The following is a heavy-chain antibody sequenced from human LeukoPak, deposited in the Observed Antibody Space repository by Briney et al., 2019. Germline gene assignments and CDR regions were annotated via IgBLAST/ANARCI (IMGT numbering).Heavy chain of an antibody. CDR3: ARLVVVADATRTDNWFDP. CDR1: GFTFSSYS. CDR2: INQGGSEK. Sequence: GGSLRLSCAASGFTFSSYSMNWVRQPPGKGLEWVANINQGGSEKYYVDSVKGRFTISRDNSKNSLYLQMNSLRAEDTAVYYCARLVVVADATRTDNWFDPWGQGTLVTVSS. D-gene: IGHD2-15*01. V-gene: IGHV3-7*01. J-gene: IGHJ5*02.